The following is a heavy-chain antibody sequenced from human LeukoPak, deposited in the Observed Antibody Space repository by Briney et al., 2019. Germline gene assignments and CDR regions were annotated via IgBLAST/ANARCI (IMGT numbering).Heavy chain of an antibody. V-gene: IGHV3-23*01. CDR1: GFTFSSYA. CDR2: ISGSGGST. D-gene: IGHD3-9*01. J-gene: IGHJ4*02. Sequence: GGSLRLSCAASGFTFSSYAMSWVRQAPGKGLEWVSAISGSGGSTYYADSVKGRFTISRDNSKNTLYLQMNSLRAEDTAVYYCATMPDYDILTGPDYWGQGTLVTVSS. CDR3: ATMPDYDILTGPDY.